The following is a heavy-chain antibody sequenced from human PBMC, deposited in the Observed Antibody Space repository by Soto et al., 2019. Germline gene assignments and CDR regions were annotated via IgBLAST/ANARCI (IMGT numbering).Heavy chain of an antibody. CDR2: ISYDGSNK. V-gene: IGHV3-30*03. CDR3: ARCDSSDPLYFDYGMDV. CDR1: GFTFSSYG. Sequence: SXAASGFTFSSYGMHWVRQAPGKGLEWVAVISYDGSNKYYADSVKGRFTISRDNSKNTLYLQMNSLRAEDTAVYYCARCDSSDPLYFDYGMDVWGQGTTVTVSS. J-gene: IGHJ6*02. D-gene: IGHD3-22*01.